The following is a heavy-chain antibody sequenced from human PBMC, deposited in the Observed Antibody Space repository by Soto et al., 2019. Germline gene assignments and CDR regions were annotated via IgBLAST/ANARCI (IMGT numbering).Heavy chain of an antibody. CDR3: AREGRQAGGPNWFDP. Sequence: SDTLYLRSTVSGGSVSSGSYYWSWIRQPPGKGLEWIGYIYYRGSTNYHPSLKSRVTISVDTSKSQSSLKLSSVTAAATAVYYCAREGRQAGGPNWFDPCGQGTLVSVSS. V-gene: IGHV4-61*01. D-gene: IGHD3-10*01. CDR1: GGSVSSGSYY. J-gene: IGHJ5*02. CDR2: IYYRGST.